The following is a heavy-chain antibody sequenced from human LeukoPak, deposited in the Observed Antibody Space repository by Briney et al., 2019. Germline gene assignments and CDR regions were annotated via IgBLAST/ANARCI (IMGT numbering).Heavy chain of an antibody. J-gene: IGHJ4*02. CDR1: GFTFSSYA. D-gene: IGHD2/OR15-2a*01. Sequence: AGGSLRLSCAASGFTFSSYAMSWVRQAPGKGLEWVSAISGSGGSTCYADSVKGRFTISRDNSKNTLYLQMNSLRAEDTAVYYCAKAGGRLSYYFDYWGQGTLVTVSS. V-gene: IGHV3-23*01. CDR2: ISGSGGST. CDR3: AKAGGRLSYYFDY.